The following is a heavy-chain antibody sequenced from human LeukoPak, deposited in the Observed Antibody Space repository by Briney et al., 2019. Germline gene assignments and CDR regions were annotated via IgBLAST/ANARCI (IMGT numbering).Heavy chain of an antibody. CDR1: GGSVSSGSYY. J-gene: IGHJ4*02. CDR2: TYYSGST. Sequence: PSETLSLTCTVSGGSVSSGSYYWSWIRQPPGKGLEWIGYTYYSGSTNYNPSLKSRVTISVDTSKNQFSLKLSSVTAADTAVYYCARGGYGEYYYDSSGYYLFDYWGQGTLVTVSS. D-gene: IGHD3-22*01. V-gene: IGHV4-61*01. CDR3: ARGGYGEYYYDSSGYYLFDY.